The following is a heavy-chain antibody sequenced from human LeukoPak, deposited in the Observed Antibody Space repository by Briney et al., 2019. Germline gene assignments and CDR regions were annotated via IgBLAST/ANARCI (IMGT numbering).Heavy chain of an antibody. CDR3: ARYARASGPIQYYFDY. CDR1: GFTFSRYS. CDR2: ISSSSSYI. Sequence: GGSLRLSCAASGFTFSRYSMNWVRQAPGKGLEWVSSISSSSSYIYYADSVEGRFTISRDNAKNSLYLQMNSLRAEDTALYYCARYARASGPIQYYFDYWGQGTLVTLSS. J-gene: IGHJ4*02. V-gene: IGHV3-21*01. D-gene: IGHD2-15*01.